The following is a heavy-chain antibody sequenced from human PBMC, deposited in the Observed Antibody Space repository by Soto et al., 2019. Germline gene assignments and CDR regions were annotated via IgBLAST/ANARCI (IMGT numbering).Heavy chain of an antibody. V-gene: IGHV4-31*03. CDR1: GGSISSGGYY. Sequence: QVQLQESGPGLVKPSQTLSLTCTVSGGSISSGGYYWSWIRQHPGKGLEWIGYIYYSGSTYYNPSLKSRVTISVDTSKNQFSLKLSSVTAADTAVYYCARSTYSSSWYGVGACYYYMDVWGKGTTVTVSS. J-gene: IGHJ6*03. D-gene: IGHD6-13*01. CDR3: ARSTYSSSWYGVGACYYYMDV. CDR2: IYYSGST.